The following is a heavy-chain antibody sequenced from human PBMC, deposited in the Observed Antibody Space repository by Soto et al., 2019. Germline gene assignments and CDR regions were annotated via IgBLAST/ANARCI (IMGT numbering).Heavy chain of an antibody. J-gene: IGHJ4*02. V-gene: IGHV4-31*03. CDR2: IYYSGST. CDR3: ARYPFRYYDSSGYPAPFDY. Sequence: SETLSLTCTVSGGSISSGGYYWSWIRQHPGKGLEWIGYIYYSGSTYYNPSLKSRVTISVDTSKNQFSLKLSSVTAADTAVYYCARYPFRYYDSSGYPAPFDYWGQGTLVTVSS. CDR1: GGSISSGGYY. D-gene: IGHD3-22*01.